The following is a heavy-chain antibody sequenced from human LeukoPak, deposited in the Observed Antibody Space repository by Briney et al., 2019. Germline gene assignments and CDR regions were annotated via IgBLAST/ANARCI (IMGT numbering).Heavy chain of an antibody. J-gene: IGHJ4*02. CDR1: GFTFSDYY. V-gene: IGHV3-11*01. D-gene: IGHD6-19*01. Sequence: GGSLRLSCAASGFTFSDYYMSWIRQAPGKGLEWVSYISSSGSTIYYADSVKGRFTISRDNAKNSLYLQMNSLRAEDTAVYYCGRDDHSSGWYGDFDYWGQGTLVTVSS. CDR2: ISSSGSTI. CDR3: GRDDHSSGWYGDFDY.